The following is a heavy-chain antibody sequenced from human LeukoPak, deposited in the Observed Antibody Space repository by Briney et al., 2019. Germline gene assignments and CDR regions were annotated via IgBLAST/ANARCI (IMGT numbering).Heavy chain of an antibody. CDR2: IRGSGGST. Sequence: GGSLRLSCAASGFTFSSYAMSWVRQAPGQGLEWVSAIRGSGGSTYYADSVKGRLTTPTDNSKNTQYLQINSLRAEDTAVYYSAKWDYYFDYWGQGTLVTVSS. V-gene: IGHV3-23*01. CDR3: AKWDYYFDY. CDR1: GFTFSSYA. D-gene: IGHD1-26*01. J-gene: IGHJ4*02.